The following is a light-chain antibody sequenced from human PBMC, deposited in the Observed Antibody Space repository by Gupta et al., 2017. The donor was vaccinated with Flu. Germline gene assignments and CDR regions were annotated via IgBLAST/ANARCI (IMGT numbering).Light chain of an antibody. J-gene: IGKJ1*01. CDR1: RNVTTH. V-gene: IGKV1-39*01. Sequence: ILMTPSPSSLSASVGDSVTIPCRASRNVTTHLNWYQQKPGQAPNLLIFGASSLESGVPSRFSGSGSGTEFTLTITSLQPEDSATYYCQQTDSPPCTFGQGTKVEI. CDR3: QQTDSPPCT. CDR2: GAS.